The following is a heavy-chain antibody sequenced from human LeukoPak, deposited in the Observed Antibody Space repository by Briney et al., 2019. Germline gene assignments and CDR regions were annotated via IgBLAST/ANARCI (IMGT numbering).Heavy chain of an antibody. Sequence: GGSLRLSCAASGFNFRRNGMHWVRQAPGKGLEWLSFIRFDETKKFYTQSVRGRFTISRDTSINVLYLQMNNLTAEDTAVYYCARDFDDPTGHYYYLPDYWGPGTLVTVYS. D-gene: IGHD3-22*01. CDR3: ARDFDDPTGHYYYLPDY. V-gene: IGHV3-30*02. J-gene: IGHJ4*02. CDR2: IRFDETKK. CDR1: GFNFRRNG.